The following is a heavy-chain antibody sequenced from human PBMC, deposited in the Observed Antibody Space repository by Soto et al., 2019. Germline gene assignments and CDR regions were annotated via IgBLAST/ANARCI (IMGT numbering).Heavy chain of an antibody. CDR1: GFTFSSYG. CDR3: ARDAGWLCQDAFDI. J-gene: IGHJ3*02. CDR2: IWYDGSNK. D-gene: IGHD6-19*01. Sequence: QVQLVESGGGVVQPGRSLRLSCAASGFTFSSYGMHWVRQAPGKGLEWVAVIWYDGSNKYYADSVKGRFTISRDNSKNTLYLQMNSLRAEDTAVYYCARDAGWLCQDAFDIWGQGTMVTVSS. V-gene: IGHV3-33*01.